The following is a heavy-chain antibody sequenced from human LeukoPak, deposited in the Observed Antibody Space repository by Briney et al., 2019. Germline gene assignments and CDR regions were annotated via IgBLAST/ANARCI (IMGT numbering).Heavy chain of an antibody. V-gene: IGHV3-30*02. CDR2: IRYDGSNK. CDR1: GFTFSSYG. Sequence: GGSLRLSCAASGFTFSSYGMHWVRQAPGKGLEWVAFIRYDGSNKYYADSVKGRFTISRDNSKNTLYLQMNSLRAEDTAAYYCAKDRGSSWYYYYYYYMVVWGKGTTVTVSS. J-gene: IGHJ6*03. CDR3: AKDRGSSWYYYYYYYMVV. D-gene: IGHD6-13*01.